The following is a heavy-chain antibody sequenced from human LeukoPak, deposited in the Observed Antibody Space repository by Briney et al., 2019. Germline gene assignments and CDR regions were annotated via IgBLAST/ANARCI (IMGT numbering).Heavy chain of an antibody. Sequence: ASVKVSCKVSGYTLTELSMHWVRQAPGKGLEWMGGFDPEDGETIYAQKFQGRVTMTEDTSTDTAYMELSSLRSDDTAVYYCARVEMRLRYFDWLLYAFDIWGQGTMVAVSS. CDR3: ARVEMRLRYFDWLLYAFDI. CDR1: GYTLTELS. CDR2: FDPEDGET. V-gene: IGHV1-24*01. J-gene: IGHJ3*02. D-gene: IGHD3-9*01.